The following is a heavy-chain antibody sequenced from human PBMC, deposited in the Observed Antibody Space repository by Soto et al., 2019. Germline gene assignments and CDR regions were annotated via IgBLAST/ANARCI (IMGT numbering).Heavy chain of an antibody. D-gene: IGHD6-19*01. CDR1: GYTFTSYG. CDR2: ISAYNGNT. J-gene: IGHJ4*02. V-gene: IGHV1-18*01. Sequence: EASVKVSCKASGYTFTSYGISWVRQAPGQGLEGMGWISAYNGNTNYAQKLQGRVTMTTDTSTSTAYMELRSLRSDDTAVYYCARGEPYSSGWYYFDYWGQGTLVTVSS. CDR3: ARGEPYSSGWYYFDY.